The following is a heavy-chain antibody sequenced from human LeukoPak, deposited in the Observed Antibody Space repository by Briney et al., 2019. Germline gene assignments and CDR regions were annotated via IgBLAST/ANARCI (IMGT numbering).Heavy chain of an antibody. CDR2: IYTSGST. CDR3: ARFSGYGQNYYYYYMDV. J-gene: IGHJ6*03. V-gene: IGHV4-4*09. D-gene: IGHD5-12*01. CDR1: GDSISSYY. Sequence: SETLSLTCTVSGDSISSYYWSWIRQPPGKGLEWIGYIYTSGSTNYNPSLKSRVTISVDTSKNQFSLKLSSVTAADTAVYYCARFSGYGQNYYYYYMDVWGKGTTVTVSS.